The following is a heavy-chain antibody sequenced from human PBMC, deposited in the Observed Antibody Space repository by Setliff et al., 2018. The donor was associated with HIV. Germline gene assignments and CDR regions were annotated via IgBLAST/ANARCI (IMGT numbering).Heavy chain of an antibody. CDR1: GGSISSGSYY. D-gene: IGHD2-2*01. CDR2: IYYSGTT. J-gene: IGHJ6*03. V-gene: IGHV4-39*01. CDR3: ARGLSSTASPYFYYYYMDV. Sequence: SETLSLTCTVSGGSISSGSYYWNWIRQPPGKGLEWIGSIYYSGTTYYNPSLNIRVTISVDTSKNQFSLKLSSVTAADTAVYYCARGLSSTASPYFYYYYMDVWGKGTTVTVSS.